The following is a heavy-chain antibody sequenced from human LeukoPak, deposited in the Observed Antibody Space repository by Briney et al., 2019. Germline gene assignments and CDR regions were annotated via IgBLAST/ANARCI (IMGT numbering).Heavy chain of an antibody. CDR3: ASSMVGTMIVG. D-gene: IGHD3-22*01. J-gene: IGHJ4*02. CDR2: IYYSGST. V-gene: IGHV4-61*08. CDR1: GGSISSGDRY. Sequence: SETLSLTCTVSGGSISSGDRYWSWIRQPPGKGLEWIGYIYYSGSTNYNPSLKSRVTISVDTSKNQFSLKLSSVTAADTAVYYCASSMVGTMIVGWGQRTLVTVSS.